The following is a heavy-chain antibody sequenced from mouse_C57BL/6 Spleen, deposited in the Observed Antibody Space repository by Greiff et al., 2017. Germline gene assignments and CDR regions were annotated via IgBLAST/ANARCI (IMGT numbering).Heavy chain of an antibody. CDR2: IDPEDGDT. V-gene: IGHV14-1*01. Sequence: EVQLQQSGAELVRPGASVKLSCTASGFNFTDYYMHWVKQRPEQGLEWIGRIDPEDGDTEYDPKFQGKATMTADTSSNTAYLQLSSLTAGDTAVYYCATHYYGSSYWYFDVWGTGTTVTVSS. CDR1: GFNFTDYY. D-gene: IGHD1-1*01. CDR3: ATHYYGSSYWYFDV. J-gene: IGHJ1*03.